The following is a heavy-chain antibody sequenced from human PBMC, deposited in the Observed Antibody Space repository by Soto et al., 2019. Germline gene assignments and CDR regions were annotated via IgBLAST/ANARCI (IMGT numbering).Heavy chain of an antibody. CDR2: IYPGDSDT. Sequence: GESLKISCKGSGYSFTSYWIGWVRQMPGKGLEWMGIIYPGDSDTIYSPSFQGQVTISADKSISTAYLQWSSLKASDTAMYYCARLLLVVPAAFYYGMDVWGQGTTVTVSS. D-gene: IGHD2-2*01. J-gene: IGHJ6*02. CDR1: GYSFTSYW. V-gene: IGHV5-51*01. CDR3: ARLLLVVPAAFYYGMDV.